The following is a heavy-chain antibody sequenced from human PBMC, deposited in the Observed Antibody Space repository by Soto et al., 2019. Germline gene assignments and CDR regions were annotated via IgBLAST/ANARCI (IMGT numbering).Heavy chain of an antibody. CDR1: GFTFSSYG. CDR2: IWYDGSNK. J-gene: IGHJ3*02. CDR3: ARDNYRMTTVTTDAFDI. D-gene: IGHD4-17*01. Sequence: GGSLRLSCAASGFTFSSYGMHWVRQAPGKGLEWVAVIWYDGSNKYYADSVKGRFTISRDNSKNTLYLQMNSLRAEDTAVYYCARDNYRMTTVTTDAFDIWGQGTMVTVSS. V-gene: IGHV3-33*01.